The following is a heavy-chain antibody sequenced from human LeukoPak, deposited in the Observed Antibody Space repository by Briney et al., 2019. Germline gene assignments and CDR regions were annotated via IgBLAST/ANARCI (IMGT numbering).Heavy chain of an antibody. CDR1: GFTFSSYS. J-gene: IGHJ4*02. V-gene: IGHV3-21*01. D-gene: IGHD6-13*01. Sequence: PGGSLRLSCAASGFTFSSYSMNWARQAPGKGLEWVSSISSSSSYIYYADSVKGRFTISRDNAKNSLYLQMNSLRAEDTAVYYCARVSPYSSSWYDYWGQGTLVTVSS. CDR3: ARVSPYSSSWYDY. CDR2: ISSSSSYI.